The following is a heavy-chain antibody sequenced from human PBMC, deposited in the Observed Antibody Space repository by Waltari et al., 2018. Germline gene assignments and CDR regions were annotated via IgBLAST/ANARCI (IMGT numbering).Heavy chain of an antibody. Sequence: QVQLQESGPGLVKPSETLSLTCTVSGGSISNYYWSWIRQPAGKGLEWIGRIYTSGTTNYNPSLKSRVTMSGDTSKNQFSLNLSSVTAADTTVYYCARGIGYCTSTNCYPRPLYFDYWGQGTLVTVSS. CDR1: GGSISNYY. V-gene: IGHV4-4*07. D-gene: IGHD2-2*01. CDR2: IYTSGTT. J-gene: IGHJ4*02. CDR3: ARGIGYCTSTNCYPRPLYFDY.